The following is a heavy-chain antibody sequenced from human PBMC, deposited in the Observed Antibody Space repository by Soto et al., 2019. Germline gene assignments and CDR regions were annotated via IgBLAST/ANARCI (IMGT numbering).Heavy chain of an antibody. D-gene: IGHD1-7*01. CDR1: GFTFSSYA. Sequence: QVQLVESGGGVVQPGRSLRLSCAASGFTFSSYAMHWVRQAPGKGLEWVAVISYDGSNKYYADSVKGRFTISRDKSKNTLYLQMNSLRAEDTAVYYWAREWGTTSYYYYYGMDVWGQGTTVTVSS. V-gene: IGHV3-30-3*01. J-gene: IGHJ6*02. CDR3: AREWGTTSYYYYYGMDV. CDR2: ISYDGSNK.